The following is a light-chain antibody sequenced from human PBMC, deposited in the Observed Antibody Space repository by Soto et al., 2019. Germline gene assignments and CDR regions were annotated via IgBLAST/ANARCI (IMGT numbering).Light chain of an antibody. V-gene: IGKV3-11*01. Sequence: EIVLTQSPATLSLSPGERATLSCRASQSVGSYFAWYQHKPGQAPRLLIYGASNRATDIPGRFSGRGSGTDFTLTISSLESGDSAVYYCQQRDKWPRTVGQGTKLEIK. CDR1: QSVGSY. J-gene: IGKJ2*01. CDR2: GAS. CDR3: QQRDKWPRT.